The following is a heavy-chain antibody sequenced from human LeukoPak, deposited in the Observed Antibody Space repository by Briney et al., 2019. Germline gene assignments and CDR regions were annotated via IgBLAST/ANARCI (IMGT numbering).Heavy chain of an antibody. CDR3: ARDYYESSGYFGY. CDR2: INPNSGGT. J-gene: IGHJ4*02. Sequence: ASVKVSCKASGYTFTGYYMHWVREAPGQGLEWMGWINPNSGGTNYAKKFQGRVTMTRDTSISTAYMELSRLRSDDTAVYYCARDYYESSGYFGYWGQGTLVTVSS. D-gene: IGHD3-22*01. V-gene: IGHV1-2*02. CDR1: GYTFTGYY.